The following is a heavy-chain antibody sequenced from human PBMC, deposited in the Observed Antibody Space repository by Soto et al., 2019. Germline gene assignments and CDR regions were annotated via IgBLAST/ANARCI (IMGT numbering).Heavy chain of an antibody. V-gene: IGHV3-15*01. CDR3: TTGKRRGLLDAFDI. CDR2: IKSKTDGGTT. Sequence: GGSLRLSCAASGFTFSNAWMSWVRQAPGKGLEWVGRIKSKTDGGTTDYAAPVKGRFTISRDDSKNTLYLQMNSLKTEDTAVYYCTTGKRRGLLDAFDIWGQGTMVTVSS. D-gene: IGHD3-16*01. CDR1: GFTFSNAW. J-gene: IGHJ3*02.